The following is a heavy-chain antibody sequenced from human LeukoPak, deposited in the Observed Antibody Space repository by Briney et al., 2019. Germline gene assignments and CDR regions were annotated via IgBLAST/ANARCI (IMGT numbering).Heavy chain of an antibody. Sequence: PGGSLRLSCAASGFTFSSFGMHWVRRAPGKGLEWVAFMSIDEDGGKTYFADSVKGRFTISRDNAKNSLYLQMNSLRAEDTAVYYCARDDKSGGCDRGGDCYGAFDIWGQGTMVTVSS. D-gene: IGHD2-21*02. CDR2: MSIDEDGGKT. J-gene: IGHJ3*02. V-gene: IGHV3-30*12. CDR3: ARDDKSGGCDRGGDCYGAFDI. CDR1: GFTFSSFG.